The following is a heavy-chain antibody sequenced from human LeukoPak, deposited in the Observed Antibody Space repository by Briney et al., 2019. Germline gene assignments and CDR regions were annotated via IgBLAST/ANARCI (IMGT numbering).Heavy chain of an antibody. Sequence: GGSLRLSCAASGFTFSEYDFHWVRQAPGQGLEWVSAIGVLGDTYYPGSLKGRFTISRENGMNSLYLQMNSLRAGDTAVYYCAREYCTTTRYAGGYFFDLWGRGILVTVSS. CDR1: GFTFSEYD. V-gene: IGHV3-13*01. J-gene: IGHJ2*01. D-gene: IGHD2-2*01. CDR3: AREYCTTTRYAGGYFFDL. CDR2: IGVLGDT.